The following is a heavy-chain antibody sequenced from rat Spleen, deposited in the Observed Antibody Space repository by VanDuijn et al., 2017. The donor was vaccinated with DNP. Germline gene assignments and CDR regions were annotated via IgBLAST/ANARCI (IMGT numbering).Heavy chain of an antibody. D-gene: IGHD1-10*01. Sequence: EVQLVESGGGVVQPGRSIKLSCAASGFTFNTYDMAWVRQAPKKGLEWVASVSYDGNESNYRDSVKGRFTISRDNAKSTLYLQMDSLRSEDTATYYCTTDLGGAYTNYWGQGVMVTLSS. CDR3: TTDLGGAYTNY. CDR1: GFTFNTYD. J-gene: IGHJ2*01. V-gene: IGHV5-20*01. CDR2: VSYDGNES.